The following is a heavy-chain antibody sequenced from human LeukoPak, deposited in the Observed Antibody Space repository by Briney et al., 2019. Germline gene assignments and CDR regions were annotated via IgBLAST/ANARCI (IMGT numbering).Heavy chain of an antibody. CDR1: GFTFSSYA. D-gene: IGHD2-2*02. J-gene: IGHJ5*02. CDR2: ISGSGTST. CDR3: TAAIHTYNWFDP. Sequence: PGGSLRLSCAASGFTFSSYAMSWVRQAPGKGLEWVSAISGSGTSTYYADSVKGRFTISRDNSKNTLYVEMNSLRAEDTAVYYCTAAIHTYNWFDPWGQGTLVTVSS. V-gene: IGHV3-23*01.